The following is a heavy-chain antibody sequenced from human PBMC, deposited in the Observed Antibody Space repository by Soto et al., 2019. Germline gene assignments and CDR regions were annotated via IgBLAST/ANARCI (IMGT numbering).Heavy chain of an antibody. CDR2: ISSSGSTI. CDR3: ATGDGGYCSGGSCYPLAFDY. Sequence: GGSLRLSCAASGFTFSDYYMSWIRQAPGKGLEWVSYISSSGSTIYYAGSVKGRFTISRDNAKNSLYLQMNSLRAEDTAVYYCATGDGGYCSGGSCYPLAFDYCGQGTLVTVSS. D-gene: IGHD2-15*01. CDR1: GFTFSDYY. J-gene: IGHJ4*02. V-gene: IGHV3-11*01.